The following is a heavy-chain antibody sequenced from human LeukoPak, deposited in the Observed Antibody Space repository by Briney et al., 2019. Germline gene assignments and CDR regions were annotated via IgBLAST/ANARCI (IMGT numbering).Heavy chain of an antibody. CDR2: IIPIFGTA. CDR3: ARADYSNYGPGLTDYYYYMDV. Sequence: GASVKVSCKASGGTFSSYAISWVRQAPGQGLEWMGGIIPIFGTANYAQKFQGRVTITADESTSTAYMELSSLRSEDTAVYYCARADYSNYGPGLTDYYYYMDVWGKGTTVTVSS. D-gene: IGHD4-11*01. J-gene: IGHJ6*03. CDR1: GGTFSSYA. V-gene: IGHV1-69*13.